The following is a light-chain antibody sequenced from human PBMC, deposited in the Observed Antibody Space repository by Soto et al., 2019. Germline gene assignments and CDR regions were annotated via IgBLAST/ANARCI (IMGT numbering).Light chain of an antibody. CDR2: DTS. CDR3: QQYNTWRSIS. J-gene: IGKJ5*01. CDR1: QSVSSK. Sequence: EIVLTKYPGTLSLSPGERATLSCRASQSVSSKLAWYQHKPGQAPRLLIYDTSTRAAGIPARFTGSGSGTDFTLTISSLQSEDFAVYYCQQYNTWRSISFGQGTRLEIK. V-gene: IGKV3-15*01.